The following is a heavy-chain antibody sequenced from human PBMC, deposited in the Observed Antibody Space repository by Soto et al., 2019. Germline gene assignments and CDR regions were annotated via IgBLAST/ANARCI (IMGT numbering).Heavy chain of an antibody. CDR3: ARSRLYSSSSNYYYYGMDV. J-gene: IGHJ6*02. CDR2: ISAYNGNT. Sequence: GASVKVSCKASGYTFTSYGISWVRQAPGQGLEWMGWISAYNGNTNYAQKLQGRVTMTTDTSTSTAYMELRSLRSGDTAVYYCARSRLYSSSSNYYYYGMDVWGQGTTVTVSS. V-gene: IGHV1-18*04. D-gene: IGHD6-6*01. CDR1: GYTFTSYG.